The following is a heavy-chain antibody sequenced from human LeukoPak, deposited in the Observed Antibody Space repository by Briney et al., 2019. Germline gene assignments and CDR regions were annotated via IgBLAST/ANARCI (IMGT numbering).Heavy chain of an antibody. Sequence: ASVKVSCKASGYTFTSYYMHWVRQAPGQGLEWMGIINPSGGGTSCAQKFQGRVTMTRDTSTSTVYMELSSLRSEDTAVYYCARNTMRHYDFWSGYFTGYFDYWGQGTLVTVSS. CDR1: GYTFTSYY. CDR3: ARNTMRHYDFWSGYFTGYFDY. D-gene: IGHD3-3*01. V-gene: IGHV1-46*01. CDR2: INPSGGGT. J-gene: IGHJ4*02.